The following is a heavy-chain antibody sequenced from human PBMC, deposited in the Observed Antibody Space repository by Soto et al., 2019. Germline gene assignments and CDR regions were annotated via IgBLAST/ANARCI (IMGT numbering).Heavy chain of an antibody. J-gene: IGHJ5*02. D-gene: IGHD3-22*01. CDR1: GFSLSTGGVG. Sequence: QITLKESGPPLVKPTQTLTLTCTFSGFSLSTGGVGVGWIRQPPGKALEWLALIYWDDNKRYSPSLNSRLTITKDTSKNQVVLTMTNMDPVDTATYFCAHRIVTKNWFDPWGQGTLVTVSS. V-gene: IGHV2-5*02. CDR3: AHRIVTKNWFDP. CDR2: IYWDDNK.